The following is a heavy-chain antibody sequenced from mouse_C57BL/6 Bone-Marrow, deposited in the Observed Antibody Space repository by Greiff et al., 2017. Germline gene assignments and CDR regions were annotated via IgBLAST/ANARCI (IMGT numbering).Heavy chain of an antibody. D-gene: IGHD2-4*01. J-gene: IGHJ2*01. CDR1: GYTFTDYY. CDR2: INPNNGGT. Sequence: VQLQQSGPELVKPGASVKISCKASGYTFTDYYMNWVKQSHGKSLEWIGDINPNNGGTSYNQKFKGKATLTVDKSSSTAYMELRSLTSEDSAVYYCARGGGLYYDYDGFDYWGQGTTLTVSS. CDR3: ARGGGLYYDYDGFDY. V-gene: IGHV1-26*01.